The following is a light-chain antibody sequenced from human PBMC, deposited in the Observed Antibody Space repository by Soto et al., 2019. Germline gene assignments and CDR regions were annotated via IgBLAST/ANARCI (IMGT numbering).Light chain of an antibody. J-gene: IGKJ2*01. CDR3: QQSYSTPMYT. CDR1: QSISSY. V-gene: IGKV1-39*01. CDR2: AAS. Sequence: DIQMTQSPSSLSASVGDRVTITCRASQSISSYLNWYQQKPGKAPKPMIYAASSLQSGVPSRFIGSGSGTDFTLTISSLQPEDFATYSCQQSYSTPMYTFGQGTKLEIK.